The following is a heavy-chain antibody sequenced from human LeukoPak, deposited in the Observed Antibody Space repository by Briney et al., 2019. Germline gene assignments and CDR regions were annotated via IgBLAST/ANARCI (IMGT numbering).Heavy chain of an antibody. D-gene: IGHD6-19*01. J-gene: IGHJ4*02. CDR1: GYSFTNYW. CDR3: ARRGSGIAVADHFDY. Sequence: GESLKISCEASGYSFTNYWIGWVRQMPGKGLEWMGIIYPGDSDTRYSPSFQGQVTISADKSISTAYLQWSSLKASDTAMYYCARRGSGIAVADHFDYWGQGTLVTVSS. CDR2: IYPGDSDT. V-gene: IGHV5-51*01.